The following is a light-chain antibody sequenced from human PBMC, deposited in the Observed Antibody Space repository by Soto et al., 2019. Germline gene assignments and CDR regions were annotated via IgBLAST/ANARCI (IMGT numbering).Light chain of an antibody. Sequence: DIQMTQSPSSLSASLGDTVTISCRASQNIENYLHWYQQKAGKAPEVLLYVASVLKDGVSSRFSGSGYGTDFPLTTAMQLPANCAMYYCQLSFSSPPITFGQGTRLDIK. CDR1: QNIENY. J-gene: IGKJ5*01. CDR2: VAS. CDR3: QLSFSSPPIT. V-gene: IGKV1-39*01.